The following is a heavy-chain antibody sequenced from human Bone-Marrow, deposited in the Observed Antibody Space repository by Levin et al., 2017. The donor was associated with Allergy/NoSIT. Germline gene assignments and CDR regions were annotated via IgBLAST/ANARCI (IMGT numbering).Heavy chain of an antibody. V-gene: IGHV7-4-1*01. Sequence: ASVKVSCKASGYTFTSYAMNWVRQAPGQGLEWMGWINTNTGNPTYAQGFTGRFVFSLDTSVSTAYLQICSLKAEDTAVYYCARDSPHEYYDFWSGYYIGYYYGMDVWGQGTTVTVSS. CDR3: ARDSPHEYYDFWSGYYIGYYYGMDV. J-gene: IGHJ6*02. D-gene: IGHD3-3*01. CDR2: INTNTGNP. CDR1: GYTFTSYA.